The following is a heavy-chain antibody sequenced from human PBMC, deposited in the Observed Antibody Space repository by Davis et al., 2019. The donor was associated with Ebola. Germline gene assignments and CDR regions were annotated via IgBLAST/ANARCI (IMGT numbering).Heavy chain of an antibody. D-gene: IGHD3-22*01. V-gene: IGHV3-73*01. CDR2: IRSKANSYAT. CDR3: THSSGYNNADY. J-gene: IGHJ4*02. CDR1: GFTFSSYW. Sequence: GESLKISCAASGFTFSSYWMHWVRQASGKGLEWVGRIRSKANSYATAYAASVKGRFTISRDDSKNTAYLQMNSLKTEDTAVYYCTHSSGYNNADYWGQGTLVTVSS.